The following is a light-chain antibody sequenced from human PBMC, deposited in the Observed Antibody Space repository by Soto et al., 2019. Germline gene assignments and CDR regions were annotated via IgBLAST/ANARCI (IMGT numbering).Light chain of an antibody. V-gene: IGLV2-23*02. CDR2: EVN. Sequence: QSALAQPASVSGSPGQSIAISCTGTSSDVGSYDRVSWYQHHPGKAPTLMIYEVNKRPSGVSDRFSGSKSGNTASLTISGLQAEDEADYYCCSSVGGPILVFGGGTQLTVL. CDR1: SSDVGSYDR. J-gene: IGLJ3*02. CDR3: CSSVGGPILV.